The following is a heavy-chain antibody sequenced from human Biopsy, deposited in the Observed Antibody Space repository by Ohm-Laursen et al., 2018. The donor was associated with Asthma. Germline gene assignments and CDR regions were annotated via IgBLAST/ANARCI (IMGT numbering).Heavy chain of an antibody. CDR3: ARQSGQDYGDSSGFDI. D-gene: IGHD3-22*01. CDR1: GFVFSQCG. V-gene: IGHV3-30*03. J-gene: IGHJ3*02. Sequence: RSLRFSCAASGFVFSQCGMHWVRQGPGKGLGWVALVSSDGHNKYYEDSVKGRFTISRDNSRNRLYLQINRLTVEDSAVYFCARQSGQDYGDSSGFDIWGQGTKVAVSS. CDR2: VSSDGHNK.